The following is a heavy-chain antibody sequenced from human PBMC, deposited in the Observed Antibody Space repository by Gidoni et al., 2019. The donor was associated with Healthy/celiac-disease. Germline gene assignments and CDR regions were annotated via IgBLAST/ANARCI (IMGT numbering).Heavy chain of an antibody. V-gene: IGHV3-9*01. CDR2: ISWNSGSI. D-gene: IGHD6-19*01. CDR1: GFTFDDYA. CDR3: AKDTYSSVLLGISPLDY. Sequence: EVQLVESGGGLVQPGRSLRLSCAASGFTFDDYAMHWVRQAPGKGLEWVSGISWNSGSIGYADSVKGRFTISRDNAKNSLYLQMNSLRAEDTALYYCAKDTYSSVLLGISPLDYWGQGTLVTVSS. J-gene: IGHJ4*02.